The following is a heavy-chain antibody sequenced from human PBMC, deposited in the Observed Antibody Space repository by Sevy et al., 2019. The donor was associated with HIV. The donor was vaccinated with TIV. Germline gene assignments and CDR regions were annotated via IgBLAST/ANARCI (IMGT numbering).Heavy chain of an antibody. J-gene: IGHJ4*02. CDR3: AKDDPASSGGVDY. V-gene: IGHV3-23*01. CDR2: IYGIGITT. Sequence: GGSLRLSCAASGFTFSTYAMSWVRQAPGKGLEWVSAIYGIGITTYYANSVRGRFTISRDKSKNTLYLQMNSLRAEDSAVYYCAKDDPASSGGVDYRGQGTLVTVSS. CDR1: GFTFSTYA. D-gene: IGHD6-25*01.